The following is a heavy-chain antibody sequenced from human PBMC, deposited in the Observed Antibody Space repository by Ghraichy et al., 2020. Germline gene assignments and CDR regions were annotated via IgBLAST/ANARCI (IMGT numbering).Heavy chain of an antibody. D-gene: IGHD2-2*01. CDR2: ISSSGSTI. V-gene: IGHV3-11*01. CDR1: GFTFSDYY. CDR3: ASHCSSTSCYVLAEDY. J-gene: IGHJ4*02. Sequence: GGSLRLSCAASGFTFSDYYMSWIRQAPGKGLEWVSYISSSGSTIYYADSVKGRFTISRDNAKNSLYLQMNSLRAEDTAVYYCASHCSSTSCYVLAEDYWGQGTLVTVSS.